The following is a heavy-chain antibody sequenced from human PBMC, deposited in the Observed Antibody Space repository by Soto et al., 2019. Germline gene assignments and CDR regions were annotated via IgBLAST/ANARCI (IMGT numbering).Heavy chain of an antibody. D-gene: IGHD3-10*02. CDR3: ARALWAGGEPFYFFGMDV. J-gene: IGHJ6*04. CDR1: GFTFSSYW. Sequence: EVQVVESGGGLVQPGGSLRLSCAASGFTFSSYWMHWVRQAPGKGLVWVSRINSDGSSTSYADSVKGRFTISRDNAKNAQLLQLSRLGAEATAVYYCARALWAGGEPFYFFGMDVWGEVTTVTVSS. V-gene: IGHV3-74*01. CDR2: INSDGSST.